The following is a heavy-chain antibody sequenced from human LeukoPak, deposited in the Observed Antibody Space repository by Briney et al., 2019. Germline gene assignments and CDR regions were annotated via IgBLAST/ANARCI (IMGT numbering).Heavy chain of an antibody. V-gene: IGHV4-34*01. Sequence: SETLSLTCAVYGGSFSGYYWSWIRQPPGKGLAWIGEINHSGSTNYNPSLKSRVTISVDTSKNQFSLKLSSVTAADTAVYYCARVKDPGGYYYYYYMDVWGKGTTVTVSS. D-gene: IGHD3-16*01. CDR2: INHSGST. CDR3: ARVKDPGGYYYYYYMDV. CDR1: GGSFSGYY. J-gene: IGHJ6*03.